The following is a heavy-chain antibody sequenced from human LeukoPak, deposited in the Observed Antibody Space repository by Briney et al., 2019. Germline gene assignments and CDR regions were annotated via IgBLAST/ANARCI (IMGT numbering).Heavy chain of an antibody. D-gene: IGHD1-7*01. CDR2: ISYDGRNK. CDR1: GFTFSSCA. CDR3: ARGELELRWLSDY. Sequence: PGRSLRLSCAASGFTFSSCAMHWVRQAPGKGLEWVAIISYDGRNKYYADSVEGRFTISRDNSKNTLYLQMNSLRAEDTAVYYCARGELELRWLSDYWGQGTLVTVSS. J-gene: IGHJ4*02. V-gene: IGHV3-30*04.